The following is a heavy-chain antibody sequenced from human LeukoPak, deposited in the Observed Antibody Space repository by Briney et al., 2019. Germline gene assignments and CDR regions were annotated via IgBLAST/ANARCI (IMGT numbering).Heavy chain of an antibody. J-gene: IGHJ4*02. Sequence: ASVKVSCKASGYTFTGYYMHWVRQAPGQGLEWMGWINPNSGGTNYAQKFQGRVTMTRDTSISTAYMELSRLRSDDTAAYYCARDAVTVATPYFYSWGQGTLVTVSS. CDR2: INPNSGGT. V-gene: IGHV1-2*02. D-gene: IGHD4-11*01. CDR1: GYTFTGYY. CDR3: ARDAVTVATPYFYS.